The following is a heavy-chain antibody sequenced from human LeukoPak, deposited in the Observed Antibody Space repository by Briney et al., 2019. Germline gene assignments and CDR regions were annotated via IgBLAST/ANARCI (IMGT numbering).Heavy chain of an antibody. Sequence: GGSLTLSCEASGFTFSSFWMHWVRHAPGKGLVWVARIKGDGITTNYADPAKGRFTVSRDNAKNTVYLQMNSLRAEDTAVYYCAKDLHEIAADYWGQGTLVTVAS. CDR1: GFTFSSFW. CDR3: AKDLHEIAADY. CDR2: IKGDGITT. J-gene: IGHJ4*02. V-gene: IGHV3-74*01. D-gene: IGHD2-21*01.